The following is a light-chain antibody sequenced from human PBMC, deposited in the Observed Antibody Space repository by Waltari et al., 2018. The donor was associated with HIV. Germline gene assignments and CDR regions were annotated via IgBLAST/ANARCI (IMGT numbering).Light chain of an antibody. V-gene: IGKV1-16*01. CDR2: DAS. CDR3: QQYDHYPIA. J-gene: IGKJ5*01. CDR1: QGINHY. Sequence: DIQMTQSPSSLSASVGDRATITCRSTQGINHYLAWFQQKPGQAPKSLISDASTLQSGVPSRFSGSGSGTDFTLTISSLQPEDFATYYGQQYDHYPIAFGQGTRLEI.